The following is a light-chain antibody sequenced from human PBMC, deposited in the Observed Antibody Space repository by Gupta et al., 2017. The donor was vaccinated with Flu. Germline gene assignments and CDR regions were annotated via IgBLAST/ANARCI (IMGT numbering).Light chain of an antibody. CDR1: QGISSY. CDR2: AAS. CDR3: QQYDSYPQEA. Sequence: AIRMTQSPSSFSASTGDRVTITCRASQGISSYLAWYQQKPGKAPKLLIYAASTLQSGVTSRFSGSGAGTDFTLTISCLQSEDFATYYCQQYDSYPQEAFGGGTKVEIK. J-gene: IGKJ4*01. V-gene: IGKV1-8*01.